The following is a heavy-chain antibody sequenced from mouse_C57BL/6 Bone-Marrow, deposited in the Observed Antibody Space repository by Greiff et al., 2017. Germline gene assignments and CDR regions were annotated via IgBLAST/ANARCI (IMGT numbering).Heavy chain of an antibody. D-gene: IGHD2-1*01. CDR3: ARETTKGNYFDY. V-gene: IGHV1-64*01. Sequence: QVQLQQPGAELVKPGASVKLSCKASGYTFTSYWMHWVKQRPGQGLEWIGMIHPNSGSTNYNEKFKSKATLTVDKSSSTAYMQLSSLTSEDSAVXYCARETTKGNYFDYWGQGTTLTVSS. CDR2: IHPNSGST. J-gene: IGHJ2*01. CDR1: GYTFTSYW.